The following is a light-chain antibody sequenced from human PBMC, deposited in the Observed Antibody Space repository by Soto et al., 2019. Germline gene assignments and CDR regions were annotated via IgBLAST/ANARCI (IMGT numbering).Light chain of an antibody. CDR2: EVS. V-gene: IGLV2-14*01. Sequence: QSALTQPASVSGSPGQSITISCTGTSSDVGAYNYVSWYQQHPGKAPKLVIYEVSNRPSGVSNRFSGSKSGNTASLTISGLQAEDEADYYCSSYTSSATLVFGGGTKLNVL. CDR3: SSYTSSATLV. J-gene: IGLJ2*01. CDR1: SSDVGAYNY.